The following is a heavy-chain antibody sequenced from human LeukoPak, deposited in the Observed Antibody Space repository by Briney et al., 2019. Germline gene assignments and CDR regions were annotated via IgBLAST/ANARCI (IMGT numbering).Heavy chain of an antibody. CDR1: GFIFSSYW. CDR2: INSDGSST. Sequence: PGGSLRLSCAASGFIFSSYWMHWVRQAPGKGLVWVSRINSDGSSTSYADSVKGRFTISRDNAKNTLYLQMNSLRAEDTAVYYCARGDSGSYFSVLRKYYFDYWGQGTLLVTVSS. J-gene: IGHJ4*02. CDR3: ARGDSGSYFSVLRKYYFDY. V-gene: IGHV3-74*01. D-gene: IGHD1-26*01.